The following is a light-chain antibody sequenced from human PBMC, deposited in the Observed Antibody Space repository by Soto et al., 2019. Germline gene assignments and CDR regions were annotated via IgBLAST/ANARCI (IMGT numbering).Light chain of an antibody. CDR1: SSDVGGYNY. J-gene: IGLJ1*01. CDR3: SSYTSSSTPYV. CDR2: EVN. V-gene: IGLV2-14*01. Sequence: QSALTQPASVSGSPGQSITISCTGTSSDVGGYNYVSWYQQPPGKAPKLMIYEVNNRPSGVSNRFSGSKSGNTASLTIAGLQAGDEADYYCSSYTSSSTPYVFGTGTKLTVL.